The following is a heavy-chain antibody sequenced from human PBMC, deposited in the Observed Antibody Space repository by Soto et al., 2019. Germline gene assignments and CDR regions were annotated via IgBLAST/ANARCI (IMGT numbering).Heavy chain of an antibody. V-gene: IGHV3-23*01. CDR3: ARDGTGWTGGDH. CDR1: GFTLSSFS. J-gene: IGHJ4*02. D-gene: IGHD6-19*01. Sequence: VGPLGRSGSSAGFTLSSFSMSLVRQAPGKGLDWVSAISGSGGSTYSADSVKGRFTISRDNSKNTLYLQMKSLRVEDTAVYYCARDGTGWTGGDHWGRGTLVTVSS. CDR2: ISGSGGST.